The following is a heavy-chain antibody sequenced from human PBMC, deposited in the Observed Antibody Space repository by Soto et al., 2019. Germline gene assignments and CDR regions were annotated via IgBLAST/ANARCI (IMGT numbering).Heavy chain of an antibody. Sequence: GSLRLSCAASGFTFSSYEMNWVRQAPGKGLEWVSYISSSGSTIYYADSVKGRFTISRDNAKNSLYLQMNSLRAEDTAVYYCARYCSGGSCYYYGMDVWGQGTTVTVSS. D-gene: IGHD2-15*01. J-gene: IGHJ6*02. CDR3: ARYCSGGSCYYYGMDV. V-gene: IGHV3-48*03. CDR1: GFTFSSYE. CDR2: ISSSGSTI.